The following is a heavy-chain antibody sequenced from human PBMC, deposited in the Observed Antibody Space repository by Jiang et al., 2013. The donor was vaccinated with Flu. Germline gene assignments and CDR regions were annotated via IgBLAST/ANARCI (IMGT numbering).Heavy chain of an antibody. CDR3: ARELRDYIAVAGADAFDI. V-gene: IGHV1-46*01. D-gene: IGHD6-19*01. CDR1: GYTFTSYY. Sequence: SGAEVKKPGASVKVSCKASGYTFTSYYMHWVRQAPGQGLEWMGIINPSGGSTSYAQKFQGRVTMTRDTSTSTVYMELSSLRSEDTAVYYCARELRDYIAVAGADAFDIWAKGQWSPSLQ. J-gene: IGHJ3*02. CDR2: INPSGGST.